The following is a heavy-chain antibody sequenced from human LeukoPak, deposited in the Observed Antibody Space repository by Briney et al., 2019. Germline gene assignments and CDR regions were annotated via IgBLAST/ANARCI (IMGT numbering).Heavy chain of an antibody. CDR2: LYSGGNT. J-gene: IGHJ3*02. CDR3: ARQIRGHTYGHDAFDI. V-gene: IGHV3-53*01. CDR1: GLTVSSSY. D-gene: IGHD5-18*01. Sequence: GGSLRLSCAASGLTVSSSYLNWGRQAPGKGLEWVSVLYSGGNTYYADSVKGRFTISRDNFENTLYLKMTSLRAEDPAVYYCARQIRGHTYGHDAFDIWGQGTLVTVSS.